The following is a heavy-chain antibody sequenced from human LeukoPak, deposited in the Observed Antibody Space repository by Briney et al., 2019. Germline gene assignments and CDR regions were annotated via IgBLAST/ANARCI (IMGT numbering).Heavy chain of an antibody. CDR1: GGSISSSSYY. D-gene: IGHD1-26*01. V-gene: IGHV4-61*01. CDR2: IYDSGST. J-gene: IGHJ6*02. CDR3: ARVGGSNFYYYGMDV. Sequence: SETLSLTCTVSGGSISSSSYYWSWIRQPPGKGLEWIGYIYDSGSTNYNPSLKSRVTISVDTSKNQFSLRLSSVTAADTAVYYCARVGGSNFYYYGMDVWGQGTTVTVSS.